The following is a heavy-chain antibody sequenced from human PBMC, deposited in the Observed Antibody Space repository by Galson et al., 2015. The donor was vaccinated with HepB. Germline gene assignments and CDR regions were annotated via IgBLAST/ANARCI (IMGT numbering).Heavy chain of an antibody. CDR1: GFTFSSYA. V-gene: IGHV3-30*04. J-gene: IGHJ4*02. CDR3: AKDRYTSSSGIAYYFDY. Sequence: SLRLSCAASGFTFSSYAMHWVRQAPGKGLEWVAVILYDGSKKYYADSVKGPFSISRDNSKNALYLQMNSLRAEDTAIYYCAKDRYTSSSGIAYYFDYWGQGTLVTVSS. CDR2: ILYDGSKK. D-gene: IGHD3-10*01.